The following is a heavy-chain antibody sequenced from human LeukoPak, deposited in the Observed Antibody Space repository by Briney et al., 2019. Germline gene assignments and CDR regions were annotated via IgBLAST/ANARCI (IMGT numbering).Heavy chain of an antibody. CDR3: ARGIDY. CDR1: GFTFSTYA. J-gene: IGHJ4*02. Sequence: GGSLRLSCAASGFTFSTYAIHWVRQAPGKGLEWVAVISFDGVNTFYADSVRGRFTISRDTSKNMVFLQMNSLRVEDTAVYYCARGIDYWGRGTLVTVSS. V-gene: IGHV3-30*14. CDR2: ISFDGVNT.